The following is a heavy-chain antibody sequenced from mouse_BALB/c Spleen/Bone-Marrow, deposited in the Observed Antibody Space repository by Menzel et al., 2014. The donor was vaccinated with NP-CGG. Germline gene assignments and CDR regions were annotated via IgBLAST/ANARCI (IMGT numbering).Heavy chain of an antibody. V-gene: IGHV5-9*02. J-gene: IGHJ2*01. CDR3: VRRVQLDY. Sequence: EVKLMESGGGLVKPGGSLKLSCAASGFAFSSYDMSWVRQTPEKRPEWVATISSGGSCTYYPDSVKSRFTISRDNARNTLYLQMSSLRSEDTALYYCVRRVQLDYWGQGTTLTVSS. CDR1: GFAFSSYD. CDR2: ISSGGSCT.